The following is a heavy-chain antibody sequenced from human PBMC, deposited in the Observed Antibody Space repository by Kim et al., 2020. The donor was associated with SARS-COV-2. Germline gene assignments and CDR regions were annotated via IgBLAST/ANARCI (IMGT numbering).Heavy chain of an antibody. V-gene: IGHV3-30*02. CDR3: AKVSGSGWDY. CDR2: SNK. D-gene: IGHD6-19*01. Sequence: SNKYDADSGKSRFTISRDNSKNARYLQMNSLRAEGTAVYYCAKVSGSGWDYWGQGTLVTVSS. J-gene: IGHJ4*02.